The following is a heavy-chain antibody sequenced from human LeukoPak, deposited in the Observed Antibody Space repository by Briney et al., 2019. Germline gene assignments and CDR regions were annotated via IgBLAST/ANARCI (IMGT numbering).Heavy chain of an antibody. Sequence: SETLSLTCTVSGGSISSYYWSWIRQPAGKGLEWIGRIYTSGSTNYNPTLKSRVTISVDTSKNQFSLKLSSVTAADTAVYYCARGRHYYDSSGTHNWFDPWGQGTLVTVSS. CDR3: ARGRHYYDSSGTHNWFDP. CDR2: IYTSGST. J-gene: IGHJ5*02. V-gene: IGHV4-4*07. CDR1: GGSISSYY. D-gene: IGHD3-22*01.